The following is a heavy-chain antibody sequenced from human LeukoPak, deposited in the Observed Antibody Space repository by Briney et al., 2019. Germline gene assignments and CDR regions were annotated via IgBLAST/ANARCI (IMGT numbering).Heavy chain of an antibody. Sequence: QPGGSLRLSCAASGFTVSSNYMTWVRQAPGKGLEWVSYISTSSNTIYYADSVKGRFTISRDNAKNSLYLQMNSLRAEDTAVYYCVRGLWQQLMWGQGTLVTVSS. CDR1: GFTVSSNY. V-gene: IGHV3-48*01. CDR3: VRGLWQQLM. J-gene: IGHJ4*02. D-gene: IGHD6-13*01. CDR2: ISTSSNTI.